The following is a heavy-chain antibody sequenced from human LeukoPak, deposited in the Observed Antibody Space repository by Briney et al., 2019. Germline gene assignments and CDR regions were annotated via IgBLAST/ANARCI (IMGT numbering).Heavy chain of an antibody. CDR3: ARERNRAPDY. CDR2: IYYTGGT. D-gene: IGHD1-14*01. J-gene: IGHJ4*02. V-gene: IGHV4-59*01. Sequence: SETLSLTCAVSGGSFGGYYWSWIRQPPGKGLEWIGCIYYTGGTTYNPSLEGRVTMSVDTSKNQFSLKLTSVTAADTAIYYCARERNRAPDYWGQGTLVTVSS. CDR1: GGSFGGYY.